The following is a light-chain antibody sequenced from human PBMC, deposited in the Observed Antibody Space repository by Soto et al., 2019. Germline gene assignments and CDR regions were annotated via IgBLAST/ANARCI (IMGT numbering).Light chain of an antibody. V-gene: IGLV2-14*01. J-gene: IGLJ2*01. CDR1: SSDVGGYNY. CDR3: SSYTSSSTVL. Sequence: QSVLTQPASVSGSPGQSITISCTGTSSDVGGYNYVCWYQQHPGKAPKLIMHDVTNRPSGVSDRFSGSKSGNTASLCISGLQAEDEADYYCSSYTSSSTVLFGGGTKVTVL. CDR2: DVT.